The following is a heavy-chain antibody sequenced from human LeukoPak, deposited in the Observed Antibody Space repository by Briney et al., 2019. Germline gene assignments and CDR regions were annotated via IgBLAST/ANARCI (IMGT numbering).Heavy chain of an antibody. V-gene: IGHV3-30-3*01. CDR1: GFTFSSYA. Sequence: GRSLRLSCAAPGFTFSSYAMHWVRQAPGKGLEWVAVISYDGSNKYYADSVKGRFTISRDNSKNTLYLQMNSLRAEDTAVYYCARGTCSSTSCYLSWSGYYGMDVWGQGTTVTVSS. CDR2: ISYDGSNK. J-gene: IGHJ6*02. CDR3: ARGTCSSTSCYLSWSGYYGMDV. D-gene: IGHD2-2*01.